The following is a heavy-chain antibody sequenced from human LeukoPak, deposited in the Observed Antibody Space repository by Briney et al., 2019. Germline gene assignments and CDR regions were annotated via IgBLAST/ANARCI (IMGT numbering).Heavy chain of an antibody. Sequence: GGSLRLSCAVSGFTFSSYWMSWVRQAPGKGLEWVAVISYDGSNKYYADSVKGRFTISRDNSKNTLYLQMNSLRAEDTAVYYCARDQKYSSSWYPRFDYWGQGTLVTVSS. V-gene: IGHV3-30-3*01. CDR2: ISYDGSNK. CDR1: GFTFSSYW. D-gene: IGHD6-13*01. J-gene: IGHJ4*02. CDR3: ARDQKYSSSWYPRFDY.